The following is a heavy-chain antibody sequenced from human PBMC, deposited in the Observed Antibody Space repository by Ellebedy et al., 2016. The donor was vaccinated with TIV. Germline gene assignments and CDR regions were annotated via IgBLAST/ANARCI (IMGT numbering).Heavy chain of an antibody. CDR2: INPDSGVT. CDR1: GYTFTANY. V-gene: IGHV1-2*02. J-gene: IGHJ6*02. Sequence: ASVKVSCKASGYTFTANYVHWVRQAPGQGLEWMGWINPDSGVTNFAQKFQGRVTMTRATSLTTAYLELSSLESDDTAVYYCARVLKATSGMDVWGQGTTVTVS. D-gene: IGHD4/OR15-4a*01. CDR3: ARVLKATSGMDV.